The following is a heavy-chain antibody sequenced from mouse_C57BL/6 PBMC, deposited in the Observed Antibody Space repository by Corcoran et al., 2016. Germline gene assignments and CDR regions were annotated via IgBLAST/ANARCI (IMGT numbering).Heavy chain of an antibody. D-gene: IGHD2-13*01. J-gene: IGHJ2*01. CDR1: GYTFTTYG. V-gene: IGHV9-3*01. CDR2: INTYSGAP. CDR3: ARRGDSYYFDY. Sequence: QIQLVQSGPELKKPGETVKISCKASGYTFTTYGMSWVKQAPGKGLKWMGWINTYSGAPTYADDFKGRFAFSLETSASTAYLQINNLKNEDTATYFCARRGDSYYFDYWGQGTTLTVSS.